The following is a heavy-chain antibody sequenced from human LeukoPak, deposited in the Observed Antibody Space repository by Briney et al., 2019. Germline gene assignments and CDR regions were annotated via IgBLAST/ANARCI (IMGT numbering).Heavy chain of an antibody. V-gene: IGHV3-43*02. D-gene: IGHD6-19*01. CDR2: SSGDGGST. Sequence: GGSLGLSCAAPGFMFHDYAIHWVRQAPRKGLEWVSLSSGDGGSTFYADSVKGRFTISRDNSKNSLYLQMNSLRSDDTALYYCARESESSGWYDYWGQGTLVTVSS. CDR3: ARESESSGWYDY. J-gene: IGHJ4*02. CDR1: GFMFHDYA.